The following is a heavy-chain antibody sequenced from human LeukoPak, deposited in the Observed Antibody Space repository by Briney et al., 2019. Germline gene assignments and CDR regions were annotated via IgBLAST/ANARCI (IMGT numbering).Heavy chain of an antibody. J-gene: IGHJ3*02. CDR2: ISGGGGST. CDR1: GFTFSTYA. V-gene: IGHV3-23*01. CDR3: AKVGLWFGELRSFDI. Sequence: GGSLRLSCAASGFTFSTYAMSWVRQAPGKGLEWVSTISGGGGSTYYADSAKGRFSISRDNSKNTLYLQMNSLRAEDAAVYYCAKVGLWFGELRSFDIWGQGTMVTVST. D-gene: IGHD3-10*01.